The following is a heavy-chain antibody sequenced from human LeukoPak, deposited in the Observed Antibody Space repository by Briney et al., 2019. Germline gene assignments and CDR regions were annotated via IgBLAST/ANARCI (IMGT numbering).Heavy chain of an antibody. CDR2: IIPILGIA. CDR3: AGQPHDYRAFDI. Sequence: GASVKVSCKASGGTFSSYAISWVRQAPGQGLEWMGRIIPILGIANYAQKFQGRVTITADKSTSTAYMELSSLRSEDTAVYYCAGQPHDYRAFDIWGQGTMVTVSS. V-gene: IGHV1-69*04. J-gene: IGHJ3*02. CDR1: GGTFSSYA. D-gene: IGHD4-11*01.